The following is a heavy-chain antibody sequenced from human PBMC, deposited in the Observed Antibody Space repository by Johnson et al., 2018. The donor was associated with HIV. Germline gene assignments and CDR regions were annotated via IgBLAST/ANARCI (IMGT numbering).Heavy chain of an antibody. CDR2: IRYDGSNK. Sequence: VQPMESGGGLIQPGGSLRLSCAASGFTFSSSGMHWVRQAPGKGLERVAFIRYDGSNKYYADPVKGRLTISGDNAKNSLYLQMNSQRAEDTAVYYWARDFGYSSGWYRDDAFDIWGQGTMVTVSS. J-gene: IGHJ3*02. CDR3: ARDFGYSSGWYRDDAFDI. CDR1: GFTFSSSG. D-gene: IGHD6-19*01. V-gene: IGHV3-30*02.